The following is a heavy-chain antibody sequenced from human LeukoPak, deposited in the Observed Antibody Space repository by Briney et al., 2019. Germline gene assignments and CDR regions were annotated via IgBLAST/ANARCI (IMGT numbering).Heavy chain of an antibody. J-gene: IGHJ6*02. CDR3: TTGYSSGWYGYYYGMDV. V-gene: IGHV3-15*07. CDR1: GFTFSNAW. CDR2: IKSKTDGGTT. Sequence: GGSLRLSCAASGFTFSNAWMNWVRQAPGKGLEWVGRIKSKTDGGTTDYAAPVKGRFTISRDDSKNTLYLQMNSLKTEDTAVYYCTTGYSSGWYGYYYGMDVWGQGTTVTVSS. D-gene: IGHD6-19*01.